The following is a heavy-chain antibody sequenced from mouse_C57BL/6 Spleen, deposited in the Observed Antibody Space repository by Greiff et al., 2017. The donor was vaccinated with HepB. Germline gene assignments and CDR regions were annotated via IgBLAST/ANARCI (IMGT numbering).Heavy chain of an antibody. Sequence: VQLQQSGPELVKPGASVKISCKASGYTFTDYYMNWVKQSHGKSLEWIGDINPNNGGTSYNQKFKGKATLTVDKSSSTAYMELRSLTSEDSAVYYCARSLNWDVRAMDYWGQGTSVTVSS. CDR1: GYTFTDYY. D-gene: IGHD4-1*01. J-gene: IGHJ4*01. CDR3: ARSLNWDVRAMDY. V-gene: IGHV1-26*01. CDR2: INPNNGGT.